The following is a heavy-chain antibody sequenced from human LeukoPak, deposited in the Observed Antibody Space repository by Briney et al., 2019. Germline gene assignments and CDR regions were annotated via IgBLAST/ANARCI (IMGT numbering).Heavy chain of an antibody. J-gene: IGHJ5*02. V-gene: IGHV1-18*01. CDR3: ARDPMRAYGDYLNWFDP. CDR1: GYTFTSYG. Sequence: ASVKVSCKASGYTFTSYGISWVRQAPGQGLEWMGWISAYNGNTNYAQKLQGRVTMTTDTSTSTAYMELRSLRSDDTAVYYCARDPMRAYGDYLNWFDPWGQGTLVTVSS. D-gene: IGHD4-17*01. CDR2: ISAYNGNT.